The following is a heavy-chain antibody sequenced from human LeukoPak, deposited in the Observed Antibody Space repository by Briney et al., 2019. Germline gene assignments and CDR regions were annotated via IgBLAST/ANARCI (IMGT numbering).Heavy chain of an antibody. CDR1: GGSISSSSYY. CDR3: AFSYYDFWSGYFSGPYYYYMDV. CDR2: IYYSEST. Sequence: SETLSLTCTVPGGSISSSSYYWGWIRQTPGKGLEWIGGIYYSESTYYNPSLKSRVTISVDTSKNQFSLKLSSVTAADTAVYYCAFSYYDFWSGYFSGPYYYYMDVWGKGTTVTVSS. D-gene: IGHD3-3*01. J-gene: IGHJ6*03. V-gene: IGHV4-39*01.